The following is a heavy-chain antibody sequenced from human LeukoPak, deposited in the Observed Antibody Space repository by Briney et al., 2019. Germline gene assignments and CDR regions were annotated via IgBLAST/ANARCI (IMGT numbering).Heavy chain of an antibody. V-gene: IGHV3-7*01. J-gene: IGHJ4*02. Sequence: GGSLRLSCAASGFTFSSYWMSWVRQAPGEGLEWVANIKQDGSEKYYVDSVKGRFTISRDNAKNSLYLQMNSLRAEDTAVYYCARDGYNPYFDYWGQGTLVTVSS. CDR1: GFTFSSYW. CDR2: IKQDGSEK. CDR3: ARDGYNPYFDY. D-gene: IGHD5-24*01.